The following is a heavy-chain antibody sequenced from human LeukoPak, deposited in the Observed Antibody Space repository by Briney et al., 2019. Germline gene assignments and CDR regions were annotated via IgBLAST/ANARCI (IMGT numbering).Heavy chain of an antibody. CDR2: FYYSGST. CDR3: ARVHGVVDS. CDR1: GGSISSNY. J-gene: IGHJ4*02. D-gene: IGHD2-8*01. Sequence: SETLSLTCTVSGGSISSNYWIWIRQSPGKGLEWIGYFYYSGSTNYNPSLKTPVTISVDTSKNQFSLKLSSVTAADTAVYFCARVHGVVDSWGQGTLITVSS. V-gene: IGHV4-59*01.